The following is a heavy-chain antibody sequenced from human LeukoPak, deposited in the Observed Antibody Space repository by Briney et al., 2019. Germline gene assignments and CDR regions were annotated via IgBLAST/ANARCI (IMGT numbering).Heavy chain of an antibody. CDR1: GFTFSSYA. D-gene: IGHD6-6*01. J-gene: IGHJ4*02. Sequence: GGSLRLSCAASGFTFSSYAMHWVRQAPGKGLEWVAVISYDGSNKYYADSVKGRFTISRDNAKSSLYLQMNSLRAENTAVYYCARDYRSSSGRSIDYWGQGTLVTVSS. CDR2: ISYDGSNK. CDR3: ARDYRSSSGRSIDY. V-gene: IGHV3-30*04.